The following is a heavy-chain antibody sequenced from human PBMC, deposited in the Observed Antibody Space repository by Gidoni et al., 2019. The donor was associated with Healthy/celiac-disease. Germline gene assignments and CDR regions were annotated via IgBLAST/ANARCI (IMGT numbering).Heavy chain of an antibody. CDR2: ILPIFGTT. J-gene: IGHJ3*02. CDR3: ARTTISMIVVALGAFDI. CDR1: VGTFGSDA. Sequence: QVQLVQTGAEVKKPGASVKVSCKDSVGTFGSDAVSWGRQAPGKGLEWMGGILPIFGTTNYAQNFQGRVTITADNSTSTAYMELSSLRSEDTAVYYCARTTISMIVVALGAFDIWGQGTMVTVSS. V-gene: IGHV1-69*06. D-gene: IGHD3-22*01.